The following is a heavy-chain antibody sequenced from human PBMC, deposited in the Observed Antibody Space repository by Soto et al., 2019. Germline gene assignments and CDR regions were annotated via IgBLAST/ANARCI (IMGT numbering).Heavy chain of an antibody. CDR2: ISGSGGST. CDR3: ANDRQKGSYYYYGMDV. CDR1: GFTFSSYA. V-gene: IGHV3-23*01. J-gene: IGHJ6*02. D-gene: IGHD1-26*01. Sequence: GGSLRLSCAASGFTFSSYAMSWVRQAPGKGLEWVSAISGSGGSTYYADSVKGRFTISRDNSKNTLYLQMNSLRAEDTAVYYCANDRQKGSYYYYGMDVWGQGTTVTVSS.